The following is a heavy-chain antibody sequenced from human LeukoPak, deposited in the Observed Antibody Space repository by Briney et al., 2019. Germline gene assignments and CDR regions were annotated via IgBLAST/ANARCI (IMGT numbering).Heavy chain of an antibody. CDR1: GGSISSGGYY. Sequence: SETLSLTCTVSGGSISSGGYYWSWIRQHPGKCLEWIAYIYYSGSTYYNPSLKSRVTISVDTSKNQFSLKLSSVTAADTAVYYCAGGGYSGYADFWGQGTLVTVSS. CDR2: IYYSGST. V-gene: IGHV4-31*03. CDR3: AGGGYSGYADF. D-gene: IGHD5-12*01. J-gene: IGHJ4*02.